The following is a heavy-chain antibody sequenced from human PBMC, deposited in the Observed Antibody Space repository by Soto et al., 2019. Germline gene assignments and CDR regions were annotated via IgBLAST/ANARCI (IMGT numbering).Heavy chain of an antibody. D-gene: IGHD1-26*01. CDR2: IIPILGTI. V-gene: IGHV1-69*06. J-gene: IGHJ4*02. CDR3: ARGKEWEQPSNHYAFDY. CDR1: GRTFLISA. Sequence: QVQLVQSGAEVKTPGSSVRVSCKTAGRTFLISAIAWVRQAPGQGLEWMGGIIPILGTIHIAQNFQGRVNCPADRSTSTAYMDLSRLRSEHTATYSSARGKEWEQPSNHYAFDYWGQGSQVIVSS.